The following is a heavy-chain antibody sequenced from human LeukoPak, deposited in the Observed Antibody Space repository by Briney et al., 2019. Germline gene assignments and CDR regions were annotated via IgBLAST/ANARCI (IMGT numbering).Heavy chain of an antibody. CDR2: IGDSGAST. CDR3: AKASGYFYNYGMDV. Sequence: HPGGSLRLSCAASGFTFSSYAMSWVRQAPGKGLEWVSAIGDSGASTYYVDSVKGRFTISRDNSKNTLYLQMNRLRAEDTAIYYCAKASGYFYNYGMDVWGQGTTVTVSS. V-gene: IGHV3-23*01. CDR1: GFTFSSYA. J-gene: IGHJ6*02.